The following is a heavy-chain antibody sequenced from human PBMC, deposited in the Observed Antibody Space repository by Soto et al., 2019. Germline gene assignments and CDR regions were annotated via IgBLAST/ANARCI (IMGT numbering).Heavy chain of an antibody. CDR3: AKSGSRDCSGGSCFYYYYYMDV. CDR1: GFTFSSYG. V-gene: IGHV3-30*18. D-gene: IGHD2-15*01. CDR2: ISYDGSNK. Sequence: HPEGSLRLSCAASGFTFSSYGMHWVRQAPGKGLEWVAVISYDGSNKYYADSVKGRFTISRDNSKNTLYLQMNSLRAEDTAVYYCAKSGSRDCSGGSCFYYYYYMDVWGKGTTVTVSS. J-gene: IGHJ6*03.